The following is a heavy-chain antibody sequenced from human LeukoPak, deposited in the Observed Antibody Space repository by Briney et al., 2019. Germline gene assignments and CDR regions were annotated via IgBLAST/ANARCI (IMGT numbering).Heavy chain of an antibody. CDR3: ARQGIPTIYPDY. CDR2: IYYSGST. CDR1: GGSISSSSYY. Sequence: SETLSLTCTVSGGSISSSSYYWGWIRQPPGKGLEWIGSIYYSGSTYYNPSLKSRVTVSVDTSKNQFSLKLCSVTAADTAVYYCARQGIPTIYPDYWGQGTLVTVSS. J-gene: IGHJ4*02. D-gene: IGHD3-3*01. V-gene: IGHV4-39*01.